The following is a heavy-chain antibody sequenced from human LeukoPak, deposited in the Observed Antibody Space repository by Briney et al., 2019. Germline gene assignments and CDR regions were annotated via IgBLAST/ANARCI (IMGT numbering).Heavy chain of an antibody. CDR2: IYFTGTI. D-gene: IGHD3-10*01. J-gene: IGHJ5*02. Sequence: SETLTLTCTVSGGGGSISSHYWSWIRQPAGKGLEWIGRIYFTGTITYNPSLESRVTMSIDTSKNQFSLKLNSLTAADTAVYYCARDSGTAGEVKFDPWGQGTLVTVSS. CDR3: ARDSGTAGEVKFDP. CDR1: GGGGSISSHY. V-gene: IGHV4-4*07.